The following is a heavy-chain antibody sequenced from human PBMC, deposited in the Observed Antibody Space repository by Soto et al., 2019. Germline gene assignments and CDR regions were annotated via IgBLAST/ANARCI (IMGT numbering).Heavy chain of an antibody. Sequence: ASVKVSCKASGYTFTGYYSHWVRQAPGQGLEWMGWINPNSGGTNYAQKFQGWVTMTRDTSISTAYMELSRLRSDDTAVYYCARDHQYYYDSSGYSHDAFAIWAQGTMVTVSS. CDR3: ARDHQYYYDSSGYSHDAFAI. CDR1: GYTFTGYY. V-gene: IGHV1-2*04. J-gene: IGHJ3*02. D-gene: IGHD3-22*01. CDR2: INPNSGGT.